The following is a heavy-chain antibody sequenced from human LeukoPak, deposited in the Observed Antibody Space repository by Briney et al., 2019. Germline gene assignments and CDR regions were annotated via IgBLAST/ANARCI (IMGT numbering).Heavy chain of an antibody. D-gene: IGHD5/OR15-5a*01. CDR3: AKKVGLVSAPLYYFDV. J-gene: IGHJ4*02. CDR1: GFTFSSYA. CDR2: ISGPAGSW. V-gene: IGHV3-23*01. Sequence: GGSLRPSCAASGFTFSSYAMSWVRQAPGKGLEWVSAISGPAGSWDYADSVKGRFTISRGNSKNTLFLQMNSLRAEDTAIYYCAKKVGLVSAPLYYFDVWGQGTLVTVSS.